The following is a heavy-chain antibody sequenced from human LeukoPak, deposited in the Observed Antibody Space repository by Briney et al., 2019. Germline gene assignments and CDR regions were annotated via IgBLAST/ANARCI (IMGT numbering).Heavy chain of an antibody. V-gene: IGHV3-23*01. CDR3: AKDERNWNYNLASQTYD. J-gene: IGHJ4*02. Sequence: GGSLRLSCAASGFRFSSYAMCWVRQAPGKGLEWVSAISGSGVSTYYADSVKGRFTVSRDNSKNTLYLQMSSLRAEDTAVYYCAKDERNWNYNLASQTYDWGQGTLVTVSS. D-gene: IGHD1-7*01. CDR2: ISGSGVST. CDR1: GFRFSSYA.